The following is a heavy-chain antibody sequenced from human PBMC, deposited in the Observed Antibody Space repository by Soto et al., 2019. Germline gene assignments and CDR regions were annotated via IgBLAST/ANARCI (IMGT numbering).Heavy chain of an antibody. D-gene: IGHD6-13*01. V-gene: IGHV4-4*02. CDR1: LDAISTSNQ. CDR3: ARHGLPGSTWYAAFDI. CDR2: VYRTGST. Sequence: DNLYLTCPVSLDAISTSNQRTCIRQPPGKGLEWIGEVYRTGSTNYNPSLEGRLTISVDKSKNQFSLKLTSVTAADTAVYYCARHGLPGSTWYAAFDIWGQGTMVT. J-gene: IGHJ3*02.